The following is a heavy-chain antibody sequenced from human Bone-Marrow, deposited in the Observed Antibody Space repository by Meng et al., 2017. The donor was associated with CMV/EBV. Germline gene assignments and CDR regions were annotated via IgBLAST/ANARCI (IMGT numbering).Heavy chain of an antibody. J-gene: IGHJ4*02. Sequence: SETLSLTCTVSGGSISSYYWHWIRQPPGRGLEWIGYVSYNGGTNYNPSLKSRVTISGDTSKNQFSLKLTSVTAADTAFYYCAREYGSVDYWGQGPLVTVSS. V-gene: IGHV4-59*01. CDR3: AREYGSVDY. D-gene: IGHD4-17*01. CDR2: VSYNGGT. CDR1: GGSISSYY.